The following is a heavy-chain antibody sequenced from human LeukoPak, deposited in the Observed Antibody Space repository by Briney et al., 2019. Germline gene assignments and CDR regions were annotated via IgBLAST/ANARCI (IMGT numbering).Heavy chain of an antibody. J-gene: IGHJ4*02. D-gene: IGHD2-21*01. Sequence: GGSLRLSCAASGFTFSSYGMHWVRQAPGKGLEWVAVISYDGSNKYYADSVKGRFTISRDNSKNTLYLQMNSLRAEDTAVYYCANRLACGGDCYALDYWGQGTLVTVSS. CDR2: ISYDGSNK. CDR1: GFTFSSYG. V-gene: IGHV3-30*18. CDR3: ANRLACGGDCYALDY.